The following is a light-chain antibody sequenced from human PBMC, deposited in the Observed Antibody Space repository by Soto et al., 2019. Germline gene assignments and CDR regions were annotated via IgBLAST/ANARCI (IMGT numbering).Light chain of an antibody. V-gene: IGLV2-23*01. CDR3: SSYAGRSTFVV. CDR2: EDD. J-gene: IGLJ2*01. Sequence: QSALTQPASVSASPGEPITISCTGTSSVVGSYRLVSWYQQHPGKAPKLIIYEDDERPSGVSNRFSGSKSGNTASLTISGLQAEDEADYYCSSYAGRSTFVVFGGGTKLTVL. CDR1: SSVVGSYRL.